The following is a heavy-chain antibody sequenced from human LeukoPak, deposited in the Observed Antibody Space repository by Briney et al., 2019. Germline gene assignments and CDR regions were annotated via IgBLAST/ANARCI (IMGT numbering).Heavy chain of an antibody. CDR2: INHSGVT. Sequence: SETLSLTCAVYGGSFNSYCWTWIRQSPGKGLEWIGEINHSGVTNYNPSLKSRITMSVDTSKNQFALQLNSVTAADSAVYYCARGARLLGWFVVGRPPSAYCFDSWGLGTLVTVSS. J-gene: IGHJ4*02. CDR3: ARGARLLGWFVVGRPPSAYCFDS. V-gene: IGHV4-34*01. D-gene: IGHD3-3*01. CDR1: GGSFNSYC.